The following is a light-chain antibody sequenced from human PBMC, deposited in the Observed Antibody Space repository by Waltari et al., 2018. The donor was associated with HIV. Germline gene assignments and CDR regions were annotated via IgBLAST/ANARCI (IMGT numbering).Light chain of an antibody. J-gene: IGLJ3*02. V-gene: IGLV3-21*02. CDR1: NIGRKS. CDR3: QVWDTNSHHPGV. CDR2: DDS. Sequence: SYVLPQPPSVSVAPGQTARITCGGNNIGRKSVHWYQQKPGQAPVLVIYDDSDRPSGIPERFAGSNSGNTATLTISRVEAGDEADYYCQVWDTNSHHPGVFGGGTKLTVL.